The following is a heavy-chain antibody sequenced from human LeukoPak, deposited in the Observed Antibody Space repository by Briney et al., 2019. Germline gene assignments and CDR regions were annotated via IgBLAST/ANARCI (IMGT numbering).Heavy chain of an antibody. V-gene: IGHV3-74*01. CDR3: PPLAYVST. CDR2: IKDDGTA. Sequence: GGSLRLSCAVSGFSSFGSRWMHWVRQVPGKGRVWVAVIKDDGTANYADSVKGRFTASRDDAKNTVPLQMTTLRAQDTAIYYRPPLAYVSTWGQGTLVTVSS. CDR1: GFSSFGSRW. J-gene: IGHJ4*02. D-gene: IGHD3-22*01.